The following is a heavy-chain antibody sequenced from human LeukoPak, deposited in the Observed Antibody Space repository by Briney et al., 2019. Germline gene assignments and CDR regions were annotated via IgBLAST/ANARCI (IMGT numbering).Heavy chain of an antibody. CDR2: ISYDGSNK. V-gene: IGHV3-30*04. Sequence: QPGRSLRLSCAASGFTFSSYAMHWVRQAPGKGLEWVAVISYDGSNKYYADSVKGRFTISRDNSKNTLYLQGNSLRAEDTAVYYCAQDLKEAAGGTEGYYYYMDVWGKGTTVTVSS. CDR3: AQDLKEAAGGTEGYYYYMDV. D-gene: IGHD6-13*01. J-gene: IGHJ6*03. CDR1: GFTFSSYA.